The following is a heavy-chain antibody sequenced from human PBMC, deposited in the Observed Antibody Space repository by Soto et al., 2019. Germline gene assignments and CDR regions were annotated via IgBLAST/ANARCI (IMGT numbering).Heavy chain of an antibody. J-gene: IGHJ5*02. Sequence: VKVSCKASGYTFTSYDINWVRQATGQGLEWMGWMNPNSGNTVYAQNFQGRVTMTRNTSISTAYMELSSLRSEDTAVYYCSRDSPPYCSIALCFRGWFDPWGQGTLVTVS. CDR2: MNPNSGNT. CDR1: GYTFTSYD. V-gene: IGHV1-8*01. D-gene: IGHD2-8*01. CDR3: SRDSPPYCSIALCFRGWFDP.